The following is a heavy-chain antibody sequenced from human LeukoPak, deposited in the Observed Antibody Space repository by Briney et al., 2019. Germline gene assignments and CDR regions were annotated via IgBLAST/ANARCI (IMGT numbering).Heavy chain of an antibody. V-gene: IGHV3-33*01. Sequence: GGSLRLSCAASGYTFRRNGMHWVRQAPGKGLEWVAVIWYDGSKKYYGDSVRGRFTISRDNSKNTLYLQMNSLRAEDTAVYYCARWGSGYYNLDYWGQGTLVTVSS. D-gene: IGHD3-9*01. J-gene: IGHJ4*02. CDR1: GYTFRRNG. CDR3: ARWGSGYYNLDY. CDR2: IWYDGSKK.